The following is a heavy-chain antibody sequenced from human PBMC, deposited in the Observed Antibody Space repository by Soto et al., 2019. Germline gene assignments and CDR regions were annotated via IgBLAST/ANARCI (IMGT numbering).Heavy chain of an antibody. CDR3: ARDSRLGDHCYYQSV. J-gene: IGHJ6*03. CDR2: IYSGGST. Sequence: GESLRLSCAASGFTVISNYMSWVRQAPGKGLEWVSVIYSGGSTYYADSVKGRFTVSRDNSKNTLYLQMNSLRAEDTAVYYCARDSRLGDHCYYQSVRGRRCTVTVSS. CDR1: GFTVISNY. V-gene: IGHV3-66*01.